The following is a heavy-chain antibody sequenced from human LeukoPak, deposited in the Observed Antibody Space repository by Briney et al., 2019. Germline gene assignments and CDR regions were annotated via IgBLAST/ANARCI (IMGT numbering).Heavy chain of an antibody. D-gene: IGHD1/OR15-1a*01. CDR2: IYYSGST. Sequence: SETLSLTCTVSGGSISSYYWSWIRQPPGKGLEWIGYIYYSGSTNYNPSLKSRVTISVDTSKNQFSLKLSSVTAADTAVYYCAREHPAAIASDYWGQGTLVIVSS. CDR1: GGSISSYY. J-gene: IGHJ4*02. CDR3: AREHPAAIASDY. V-gene: IGHV4-59*08.